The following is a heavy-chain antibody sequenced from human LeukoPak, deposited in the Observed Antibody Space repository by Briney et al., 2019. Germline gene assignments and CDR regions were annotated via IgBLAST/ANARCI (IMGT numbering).Heavy chain of an antibody. CDR3: ARMSLRGGRFDY. J-gene: IGHJ4*02. CDR2: IYYGGT. D-gene: IGHD3-16*01. CDR1: DGSISSYY. V-gene: IGHV4-59*08. Sequence: SETLSLTCTVSDGSISSYYWSWIRHPPGKGLEWIGYIYYGGTNYNPSLKRRVIITVDTSKNKFFLILRYVTAADTAVYYCARMSLRGGRFDYWGQGTLVTVSP.